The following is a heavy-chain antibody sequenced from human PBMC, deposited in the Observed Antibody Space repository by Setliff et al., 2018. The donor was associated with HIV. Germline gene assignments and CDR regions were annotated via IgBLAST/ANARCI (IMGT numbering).Heavy chain of an antibody. CDR3: ARIVRPSYYYYYYMDV. Sequence: ASVKVSCKASGYTFSSYGISWVRQAPGQGLEWLGWISPYNDNTNYAQNIQGRVTMTTDTSTSTAYMELSSLRSEDTAVFYCARIVRPSYYYYYYMDVWGKGTTVTVSS. CDR2: ISPYNDNT. J-gene: IGHJ6*03. D-gene: IGHD3-10*02. CDR1: GYTFSSYG. V-gene: IGHV1-18*01.